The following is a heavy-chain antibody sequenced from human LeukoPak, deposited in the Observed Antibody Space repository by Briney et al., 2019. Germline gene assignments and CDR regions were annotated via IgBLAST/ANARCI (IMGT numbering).Heavy chain of an antibody. V-gene: IGHV3-48*03. CDR3: ARDPSSSSWSPFDY. D-gene: IGHD6-13*01. CDR1: GFTFSTHK. J-gene: IGHJ4*02. CDR2: ISSSGSTI. Sequence: GGSLRLSCAASGFTFSTHKMNWVRQAPGKGLEWVSYISSSGSTIYYADSVKGRFTISRDNAENSLYLQMDSLRTEDTAVYYCARDPSSSSWSPFDYWGQGTLVTVSS.